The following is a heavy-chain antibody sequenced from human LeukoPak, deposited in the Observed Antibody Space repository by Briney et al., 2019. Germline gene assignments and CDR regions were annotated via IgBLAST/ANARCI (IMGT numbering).Heavy chain of an antibody. CDR1: GFTFSNYG. V-gene: IGHV3-30*18. CDR2: ISYDGNSK. Sequence: GRSLRLSCAASGFTFSNYGMHWVRQAPGKGLEWVAVISYDGNSKYHVDSVKGRFTISRDNSKNTLYLQMNSLRAEDTAVYYCAKGYCSSTSCYPEAPSDYWGQGTLVTASS. J-gene: IGHJ4*02. CDR3: AKGYCSSTSCYPEAPSDY. D-gene: IGHD2-2*01.